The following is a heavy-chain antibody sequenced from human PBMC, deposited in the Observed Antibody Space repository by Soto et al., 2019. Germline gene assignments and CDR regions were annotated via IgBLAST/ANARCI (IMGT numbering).Heavy chain of an antibody. Sequence: GGSLRLSCAASGFTFSSYAMSWVRQAPGKGLEWVSSISGTGGSTYYADSVKGRFTISRDNSKNTLYLQMNSLRAEDTAVYYCAKIYDILTATYYFGYWGQGTLVTVSS. J-gene: IGHJ4*02. CDR2: ISGTGGST. D-gene: IGHD3-9*01. V-gene: IGHV3-23*01. CDR1: GFTFSSYA. CDR3: AKIYDILTATYYFGY.